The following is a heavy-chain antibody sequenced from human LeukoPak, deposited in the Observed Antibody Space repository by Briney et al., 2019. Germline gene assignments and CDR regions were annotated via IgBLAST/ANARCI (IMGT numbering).Heavy chain of an antibody. Sequence: GGSLRLSCAASGFTFSSYWMHWVRQAPGKGLEWVSAISGSGYSTYYADSVKGRFTISRDNSKNTLYLQMNSLRAEDTAVYYCAKDMGDFWSSFDYWGQGTLVTVSS. J-gene: IGHJ4*02. CDR3: AKDMGDFWSSFDY. V-gene: IGHV3-23*01. D-gene: IGHD3-3*01. CDR2: ISGSGYST. CDR1: GFTFSSYW.